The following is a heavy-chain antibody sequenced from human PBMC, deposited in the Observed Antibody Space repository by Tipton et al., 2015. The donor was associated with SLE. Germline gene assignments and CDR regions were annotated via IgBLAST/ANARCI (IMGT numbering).Heavy chain of an antibody. J-gene: IGHJ6*03. V-gene: IGHV4-61*02. CDR1: GGSISSGSYY. CDR2: IYTSGTT. CDR3: AGGLLEGLFYYYYMDV. Sequence: TLSLTCTVSGGSISSGSYYWNWIRQPAGKGLEWIGRIYTSGTTNYNPSLKSRVTISVDTSKNQFSLKLSSVTAADTAVYYCAGGLLEGLFYYYYMDVWGKGTTVTVSS. D-gene: IGHD3-3*01.